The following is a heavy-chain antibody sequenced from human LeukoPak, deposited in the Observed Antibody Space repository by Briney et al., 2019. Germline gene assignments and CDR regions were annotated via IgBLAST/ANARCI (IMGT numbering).Heavy chain of an antibody. Sequence: GGSLRLSCAASGFTFSSYWMSWVRQASGKGLEWVANMNLNGGEKYYVDSVKGRFTISRDNAKNSLYLLMNSLRAEDTAVYYCARDARVVIDYWGQGTLVTVSS. V-gene: IGHV3-7*01. CDR3: ARDARVVIDY. CDR2: MNLNGGEK. D-gene: IGHD2-15*01. J-gene: IGHJ4*02. CDR1: GFTFSSYW.